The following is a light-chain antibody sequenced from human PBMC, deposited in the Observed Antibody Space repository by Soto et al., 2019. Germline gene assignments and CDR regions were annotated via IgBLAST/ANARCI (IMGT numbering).Light chain of an antibody. Sequence: QSALTQPASVSGSPGQSITISCTGTSSDVGGYNYVSWYQQHSGKAPKLMIYEVSNRPSWVSNRFSGSKSGNTASLTISGLQREDEADYFCSSYGSTSTRYVFGTGTKVTVL. CDR1: SSDVGGYNY. J-gene: IGLJ1*01. V-gene: IGLV2-14*01. CDR3: SSYGSTSTRYV. CDR2: EVS.